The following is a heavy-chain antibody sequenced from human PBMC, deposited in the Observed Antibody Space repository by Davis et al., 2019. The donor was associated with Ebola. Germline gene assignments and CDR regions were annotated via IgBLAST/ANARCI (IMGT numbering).Heavy chain of an antibody. CDR2: IKQDGSEG. J-gene: IGHJ4*01. CDR3: ASAGGYDSRGSYIHFDY. V-gene: IGHV3-7*01. Sequence: GESLKISCAVSGFTFNAYYMSWVRQAPGKGLEWVANIKQDGSEGYYVDSVKGRFTISRDNAKNSLYLQMNSLRAEDTAVYYCASAGGYDSRGSYIHFDYWGHGTLVTVSS. CDR1: GFTFNAYY. D-gene: IGHD3-22*01.